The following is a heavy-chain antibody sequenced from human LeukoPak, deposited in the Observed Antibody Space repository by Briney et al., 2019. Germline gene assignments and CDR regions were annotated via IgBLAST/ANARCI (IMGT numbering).Heavy chain of an antibody. D-gene: IGHD3-22*01. Sequence: ASVKVSCKASGYTFTGYYLHWVRQAPGQGLEWIGWINPNSGGTNYAQKLQGRVTMTTDTSTSTAYMELRSLRSDDTAVYYCARHDDSSGYYYFDYWGQGTLVTVSS. CDR2: INPNSGGT. J-gene: IGHJ4*02. CDR3: ARHDDSSGYYYFDY. V-gene: IGHV1-2*02. CDR1: GYTFTGYY.